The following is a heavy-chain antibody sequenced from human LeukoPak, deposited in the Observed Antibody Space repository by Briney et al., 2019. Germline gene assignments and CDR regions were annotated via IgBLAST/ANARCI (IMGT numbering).Heavy chain of an antibody. V-gene: IGHV1-2*02. CDR2: ISPYTGGT. CDR1: GGTFSSHA. D-gene: IGHD7-27*01. CDR3: VRDHNSENWGSLGK. J-gene: IGHJ4*02. Sequence: ASVKVSCKASGGTFSSHAISWVRQAPGQGLEWMGWISPYTGGTNYAQKFQGRVTITQDRSSNTVYMDLNRLTSDDTALYYCVRDHNSENWGSLGKWGQGTLVTVSS.